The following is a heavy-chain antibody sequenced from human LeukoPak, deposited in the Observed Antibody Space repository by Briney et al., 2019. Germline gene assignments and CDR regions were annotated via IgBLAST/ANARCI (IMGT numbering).Heavy chain of an antibody. Sequence: ASVKVSCKASGGTFSSYAISWVRQAPGQGLEWMGGIIPIFGTANYAQKFQGRVTITADESTSTAYMELGSLRSEDTAVYYCARTPRYFDWSPLSYWGQGTLVTVSS. J-gene: IGHJ4*02. CDR3: ARTPRYFDWSPLSY. D-gene: IGHD3-9*01. V-gene: IGHV1-69*13. CDR1: GGTFSSYA. CDR2: IIPIFGTA.